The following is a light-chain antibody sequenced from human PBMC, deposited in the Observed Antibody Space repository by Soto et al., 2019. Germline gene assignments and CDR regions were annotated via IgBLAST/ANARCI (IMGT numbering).Light chain of an antibody. CDR2: DVS. CDR1: SSDVCGYNY. CDR3: SSYTTSNTRQIV. V-gene: IGLV2-14*03. Sequence: QPALTQPASVSGSPGQSITISCTGTSSDVCGYNYVSWYQHHPGKAPKLMIYDVSNRPSGVSNRFSGSKSGNTASLTISGLQPEDEADYYCSSYTTSNTRQIVFGTGTKVTDL. J-gene: IGLJ1*01.